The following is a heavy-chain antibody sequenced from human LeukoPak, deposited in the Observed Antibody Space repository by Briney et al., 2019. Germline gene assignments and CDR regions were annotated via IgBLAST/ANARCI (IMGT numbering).Heavy chain of an antibody. CDR3: AKLSLSGRSQSADY. D-gene: IGHD3-10*01. V-gene: IGHV3-23*01. J-gene: IGHJ4*02. Sequence: GGSLRLSCVASGLTFNSHSMSWVRQAPGMGLEWVSVVSTNGDVTFYADSVKGRFTISRDNSKNTLFLQMNSLRAEDTAVYYCAKLSLSGRSQSADYWGQRTLVTVSS. CDR2: VSTNGDVT. CDR1: GLTFNSHS.